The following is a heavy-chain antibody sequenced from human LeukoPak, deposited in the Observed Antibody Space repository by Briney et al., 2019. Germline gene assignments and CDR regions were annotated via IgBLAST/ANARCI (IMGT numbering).Heavy chain of an antibody. CDR1: GYTLTELS. CDR3: TTRTGGGQMVISWEFDY. Sequence: ASVKVSCKVSGYTLTELSMHWVRQAPGKGLEWMGGFDPEDGETIYAQKFQGRVTMTEDTSTDTAYMELSSLRSEDTAVYYCTTRTGGGQMVISWEFDYWGQGTLVTVSS. CDR2: FDPEDGET. D-gene: IGHD3-22*01. V-gene: IGHV1-24*01. J-gene: IGHJ4*02.